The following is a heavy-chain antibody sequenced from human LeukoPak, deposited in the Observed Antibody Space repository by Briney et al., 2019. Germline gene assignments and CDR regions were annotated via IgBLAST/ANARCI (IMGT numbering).Heavy chain of an antibody. CDR2: ISAYNGNT. D-gene: IGHD3-10*01. CDR1: GYIFTSYG. Sequence: GASVKVSCKASGYIFTSYGISWVRQAPGQGLEWMGWISAYNGNTKYVQKLQGRVTMTTDTSTSTAYMELRSLRSEDTAVYYCARGSAMGGIWFDPWGQGTLVTVSS. J-gene: IGHJ5*02. CDR3: ARGSAMGGIWFDP. V-gene: IGHV1-18*01.